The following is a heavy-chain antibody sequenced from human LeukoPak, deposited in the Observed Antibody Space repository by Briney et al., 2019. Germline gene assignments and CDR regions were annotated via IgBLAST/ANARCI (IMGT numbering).Heavy chain of an antibody. CDR2: IIPIFGTA. Sequence: ASVKVSCKASGYTFTSYGISWVRQAPGQGLEWMGRIIPIFGTANYAQKFQGRVTITTDESTSTAYMELSSLRSEDTAVYYCARDYGDNYFDYWGQGTLVTVSS. CDR1: GYTFTSYG. V-gene: IGHV1-69*05. J-gene: IGHJ4*02. CDR3: ARDYGDNYFDY. D-gene: IGHD4-17*01.